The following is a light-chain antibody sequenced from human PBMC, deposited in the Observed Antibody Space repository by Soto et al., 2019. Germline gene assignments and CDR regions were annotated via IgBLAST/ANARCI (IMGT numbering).Light chain of an antibody. V-gene: IGKV3-15*01. J-gene: IGKJ1*01. CDR2: GAS. Sequence: EILMTQSPATLSVSPGERVTLSCRASQSVSSYLAWYQQKPGQPPRLLIYGASTRATGIPARFSGSGSGTEFTLTISSLQSEDFAVYYCQQYNNWPRTFGKGTRWIS. CDR3: QQYNNWPRT. CDR1: QSVSSY.